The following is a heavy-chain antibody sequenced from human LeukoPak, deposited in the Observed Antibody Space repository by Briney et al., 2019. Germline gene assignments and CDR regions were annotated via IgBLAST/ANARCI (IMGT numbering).Heavy chain of an antibody. CDR3: VAVATMVRGVTQNFHY. D-gene: IGHD3-10*01. Sequence: VASVKVSCKASGYTFTGYYMHWVRQAPGQGLEWMGRINPNSGGTNYAQKFQGRVTMTRDTSISTAYMELSRLRSDDTAVYYCVAVATMVRGVTQNFHYWGQGTLVTVSS. J-gene: IGHJ4*02. CDR2: INPNSGGT. V-gene: IGHV1-2*06. CDR1: GYTFTGYY.